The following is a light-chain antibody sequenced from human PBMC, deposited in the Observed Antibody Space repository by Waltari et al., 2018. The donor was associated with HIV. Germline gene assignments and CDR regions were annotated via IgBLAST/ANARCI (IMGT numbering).Light chain of an antibody. V-gene: IGLV1-47*01. CDR2: RDR. CDR3: ATWDDRENGHGI. CDR1: GPKIGSNY. J-gene: IGLJ7*01. Sequence: QSVLTQPPSASGTHGQSVTISCSGSGPKIGSNYVYWYQQVPGTAPKLLIFRDRQRPSGVPDRFSASKSGTSASLAISGLRSEDEAHYYCATWDDRENGHGIFGGGTQLTVL.